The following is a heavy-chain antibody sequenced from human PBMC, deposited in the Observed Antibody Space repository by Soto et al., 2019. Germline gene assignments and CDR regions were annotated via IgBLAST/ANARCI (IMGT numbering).Heavy chain of an antibody. CDR1: GGSISSGGYY. CDR3: ARVPVYSSSSGIDY. V-gene: IGHV4-31*03. D-gene: IGHD6-6*01. J-gene: IGHJ4*02. Sequence: SETLSLTCTVSGGSISSGGYYWSWIRQHPGKGLEWIGYIYYSGSTYYNPSLKSRVTISVDTSKNQFSLKLSSVTAADTAVYYCARVPVYSSSSGIDYWGQGTLVTVSS. CDR2: IYYSGST.